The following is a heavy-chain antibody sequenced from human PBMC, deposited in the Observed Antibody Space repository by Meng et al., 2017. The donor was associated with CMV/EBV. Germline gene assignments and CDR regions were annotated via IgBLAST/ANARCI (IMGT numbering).Heavy chain of an antibody. Sequence: TLKESVPTLVKPPPTLTLTCTFSGFSLSTSGVGVGWIRQPPGKALEWLALIYWDDDKRYSPSLKSRLTITKDTSKNQVVLTMTNMDPVDTATYYCAHKGRRMAAAGINWFDPWGQGTLVTVSS. CDR3: AHKGRRMAAAGINWFDP. CDR2: IYWDDDK. D-gene: IGHD6-13*01. J-gene: IGHJ5*02. CDR1: GFSLSTSGVG. V-gene: IGHV2-5*02.